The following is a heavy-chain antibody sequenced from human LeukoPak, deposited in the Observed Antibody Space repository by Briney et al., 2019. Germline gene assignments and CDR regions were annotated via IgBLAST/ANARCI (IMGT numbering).Heavy chain of an antibody. J-gene: IGHJ4*02. CDR2: TSGSGGST. V-gene: IGHV3-23*01. CDR1: GFTFSSYA. D-gene: IGHD3-22*01. CDR3: AKDPTSITMTYYFDY. Sequence: GGSLRLSCAASGFTFSSYAMSWVRQAPGKGLEWVSATSGSGGSTYYADSVKGRFTISRDNSKNTLYLQMNSLRAEDTAVYYCAKDPTSITMTYYFDYWGQGTLVTVSS.